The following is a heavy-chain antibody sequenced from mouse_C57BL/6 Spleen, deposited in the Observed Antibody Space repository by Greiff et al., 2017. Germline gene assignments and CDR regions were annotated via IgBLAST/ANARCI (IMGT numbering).Heavy chain of an antibody. CDR2: FYPGSGSI. CDR1: GYTFTEYT. J-gene: IGHJ2*01. D-gene: IGHD2-4*01. V-gene: IGHV1-62-2*01. Sequence: VQGVESGAELVKPGASVKLSCKASGYTFTEYTIHWVKQRSGQGLEWIGWFYPGSGSIKYNEKFKDKATLTADKSSSTVYMELSRLTSEDSAVYFCARHPHYDYDDGGFDYWGQGTTLTVSS. CDR3: ARHPHYDYDDGGFDY.